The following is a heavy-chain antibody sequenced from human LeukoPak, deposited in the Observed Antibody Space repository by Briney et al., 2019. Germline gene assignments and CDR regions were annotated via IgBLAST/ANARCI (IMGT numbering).Heavy chain of an antibody. J-gene: IGHJ4*02. CDR2: IYYSGST. CDR3: AAYLNWGFGYYFDY. CDR1: GGSISSYY. D-gene: IGHD7-27*01. V-gene: IGHV4-59*01. Sequence: PSETLSLTCTVPGGSISSYYWSWIRQPPGKGLEWIGYIYYSGSTNYNPSLKSRVTISVDTSKNQFSLKLSSVTAADTAVYYCAAYLNWGFGYYFDYWGQGTLVTVSS.